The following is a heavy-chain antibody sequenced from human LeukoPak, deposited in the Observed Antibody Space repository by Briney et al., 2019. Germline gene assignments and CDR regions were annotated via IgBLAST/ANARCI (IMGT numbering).Heavy chain of an antibody. CDR3: ARDGRDGYNNYFDY. D-gene: IGHD5-24*01. V-gene: IGHV3-66*01. Sequence: GGSLRLSCAASGFTVSSNYMSWVRQAPGKGLEWVSVIYSGGSTYYADSVQGRFTISRHNSKKTLYLQMNSLRAEDTAVYYCARDGRDGYNNYFDYWGQGPLVTASS. CDR2: IYSGGST. J-gene: IGHJ4*02. CDR1: GFTVSSNY.